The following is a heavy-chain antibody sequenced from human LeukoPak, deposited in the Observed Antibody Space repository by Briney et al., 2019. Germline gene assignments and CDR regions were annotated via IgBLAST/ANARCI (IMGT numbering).Heavy chain of an antibody. D-gene: IGHD2-15*01. J-gene: IGHJ4*02. V-gene: IGHV3-7*01. CDR3: GGGPGY. Sequence: GGSLRLSCPASGFIFSSYWLRWVRQAPGKGLEWVANINRDGSDQYYVDSVKGRFTISRDNAKNSLYLQMNSLRAEDTAVYYCGGGPGYWGQGTLVTVSS. CDR1: GFIFSSYW. CDR2: INRDGSDQ.